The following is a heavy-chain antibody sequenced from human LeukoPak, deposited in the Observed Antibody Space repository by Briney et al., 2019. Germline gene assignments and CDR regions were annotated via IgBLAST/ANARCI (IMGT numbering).Heavy chain of an antibody. Sequence: GGSLRLSCAASGFTISSNYMSWVRQAPGKGPEWVSVIYRGGRTFYADSVKGRFTISRDNAKNSLYLQMNSLRAEDTAVYYCARGVGANTDYWGQGTLVTVSS. V-gene: IGHV3-53*01. J-gene: IGHJ4*02. CDR2: IYRGGRT. CDR1: GFTISSNY. D-gene: IGHD1-26*01. CDR3: ARGVGANTDY.